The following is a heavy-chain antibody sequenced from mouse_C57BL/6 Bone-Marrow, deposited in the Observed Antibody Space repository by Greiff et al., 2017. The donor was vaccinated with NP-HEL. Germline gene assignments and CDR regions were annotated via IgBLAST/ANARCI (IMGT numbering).Heavy chain of an antibody. CDR2: IDPANDNT. CDR1: GFKINDTY. Sequence: VHVKQSGAELVKPGASVKLSCTASGFKINDTYLHWVKQRPEKGLEWIGEIDPANDNTKYDPKFQGKATITADTSSNTAYLQLSSLTSEDTAVYFCARGGCFYVMDYWGQGTPDPVSS. V-gene: IGHV14-3*02. J-gene: IGHJ4*01. CDR3: ARGGCFYVMDY.